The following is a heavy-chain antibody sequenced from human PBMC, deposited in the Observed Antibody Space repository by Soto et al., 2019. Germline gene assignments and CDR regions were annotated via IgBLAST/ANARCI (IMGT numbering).Heavy chain of an antibody. Sequence: KPSETLSLTCTVSGGSVSSGSYYWSWIRKSAGKGLEWIGRIYATGTTDYNPSLKSRVMMSVDTSKKQFSLRLRSVTAADTAVYYCVRDGTKTLRDWFDPWGQGISVTVSS. CDR1: GGSVSSGSYY. CDR2: IYATGTT. CDR3: VRDGTKTLRDWFDP. J-gene: IGHJ5*02. D-gene: IGHD1-1*01. V-gene: IGHV4-61*02.